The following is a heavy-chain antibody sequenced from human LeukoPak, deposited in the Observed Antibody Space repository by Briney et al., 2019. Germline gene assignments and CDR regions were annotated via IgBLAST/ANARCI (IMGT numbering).Heavy chain of an antibody. CDR3: AKDVGKWESLHFFDY. CDR2: ISGSGAST. D-gene: IGHD1-26*01. V-gene: IGHV3-23*01. CDR1: GFTFSTNA. J-gene: IGHJ4*02. Sequence: GGSLRLSCLTSGFTFSTNAMSWVRQAPGKGLEWISGISGSGASTYYADPVTGRFTISRDNSRNTLYLQMNSLRGDDTAVYYCAKDVGKWESLHFFDYWGQGTLVTVSS.